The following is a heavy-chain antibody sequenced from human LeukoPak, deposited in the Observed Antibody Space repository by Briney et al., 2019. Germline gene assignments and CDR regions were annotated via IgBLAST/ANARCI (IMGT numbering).Heavy chain of an antibody. Sequence: PGRSLRLSCAASGFTFDDYAMHWVRHAPGKGLEWVSTIGWNSGSIGYADSVKGRFTISRDNAKNSLYLQMNSLRAEDTAFYYCAKDGRWLQLEYYFDYWGQGTLVTVSS. D-gene: IGHD5-24*01. V-gene: IGHV3-9*01. CDR3: AKDGRWLQLEYYFDY. CDR2: IGWNSGSI. CDR1: GFTFDDYA. J-gene: IGHJ4*02.